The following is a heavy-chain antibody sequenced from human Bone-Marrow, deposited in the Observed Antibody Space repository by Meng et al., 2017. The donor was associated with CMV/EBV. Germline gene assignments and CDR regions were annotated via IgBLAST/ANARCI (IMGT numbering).Heavy chain of an antibody. CDR1: GFTFSDYY. Sequence: GESLKISCAASGFTFSDYYMSWIRQAPGKGLEWVSYISSSGSTIYDADSVKGRFTISRDNAKNSLYLQMNSLRAEDTAVYYCAREGRDSSMTTIYFDYWGQGTLVTVSS. CDR3: AREGRDSSMTTIYFDY. J-gene: IGHJ4*02. D-gene: IGHD2-21*02. CDR2: ISSSGSTI. V-gene: IGHV3-11*04.